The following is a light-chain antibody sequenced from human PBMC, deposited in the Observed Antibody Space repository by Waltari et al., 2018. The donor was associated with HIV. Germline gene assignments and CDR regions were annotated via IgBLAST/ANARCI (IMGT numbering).Light chain of an antibody. V-gene: IGLV2-8*01. J-gene: IGLJ2*01. Sequence: QSALTQPPSASGSPGQSVTISCTGTSSDVGDNDYVSWYQQHPGKAPKVMIYEVSKRPSGVPDRFSGSKSVNTASLTVSGLQAEDEADYFCTSYAGRDNLVFGGGTKLTV. CDR3: TSYAGRDNLV. CDR1: SSDVGDNDY. CDR2: EVS.